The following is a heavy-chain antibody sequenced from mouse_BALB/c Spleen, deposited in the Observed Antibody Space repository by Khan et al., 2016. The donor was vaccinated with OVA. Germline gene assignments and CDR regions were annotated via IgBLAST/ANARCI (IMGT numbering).Heavy chain of an antibody. CDR3: ARKNYYGYAMDD. J-gene: IGHJ4*01. CDR2: ISYSGST. V-gene: IGHV3-2*02. Sequence: EVKLEESGPGLVKPSQSLSLTCTVTGYSITSGYAWNWIRQFPGNKLEWMGYISYSGSTSYNPSLRSRISITRDTSKNQFFLQLNSVTTEDTATYYCARKNYYGYAMDDWGQGTSVTVSS. D-gene: IGHD1-1*01. CDR1: GYSITSGYA.